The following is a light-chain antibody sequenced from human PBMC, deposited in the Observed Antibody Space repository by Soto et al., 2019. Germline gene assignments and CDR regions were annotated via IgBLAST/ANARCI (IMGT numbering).Light chain of an antibody. J-gene: IGLJ2*01. Sequence: QSVLTQPASVSGSPGQSITISCTGTRSDVGGYNYVSWYQQHPGKAPKLMIYDVSNRPSGVSNRFSGSKSGNTASRTISGLQAEDEADYYCSSYTSSSTLVFGGGTQLTVL. V-gene: IGLV2-14*01. CDR1: RSDVGGYNY. CDR2: DVS. CDR3: SSYTSSSTLV.